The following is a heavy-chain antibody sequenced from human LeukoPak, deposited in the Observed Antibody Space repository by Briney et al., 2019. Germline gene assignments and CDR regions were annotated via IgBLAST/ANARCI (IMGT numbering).Heavy chain of an antibody. CDR1: GFTFSSYA. V-gene: IGHV3-23*01. CDR3: AKNPSGSGRFDP. Sequence: GGSLRLSCAASGFTFSSYAMSWVRQAPGKGLEWASAISGSGGSTYYADSVKGRFTISRDNSKNTLYLQMNSLSAEDTAVYYCAKNPSGSGRFDPWGQGTLVTVSS. J-gene: IGHJ5*02. CDR2: ISGSGGST. D-gene: IGHD3-10*01.